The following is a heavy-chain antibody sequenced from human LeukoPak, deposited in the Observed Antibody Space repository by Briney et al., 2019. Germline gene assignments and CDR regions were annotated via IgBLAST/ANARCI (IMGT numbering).Heavy chain of an antibody. Sequence: GGSLRLSCAASGFIFNTYGMHWVRQAPGKGLEWVAFIGYDGSRKNYADSVKGRFSISRDNSKNSLFLQMSSLRTEDTAAYYCARGPRRDYDILTHSLDYWGQGTLVTVSS. CDR1: GFIFNTYG. CDR2: IGYDGSRK. CDR3: ARGPRRDYDILTHSLDY. D-gene: IGHD3-9*01. V-gene: IGHV3-30*02. J-gene: IGHJ4*02.